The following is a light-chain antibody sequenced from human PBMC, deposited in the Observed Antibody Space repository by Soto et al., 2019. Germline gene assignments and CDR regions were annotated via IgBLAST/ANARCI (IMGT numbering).Light chain of an antibody. V-gene: IGLV2-8*01. Sequence: QSVLTQPASLSGSPGQSITIPCTGTHSDIGTYNYVAWYQQRPGKAPKLMISDVNKRPSGVPDRFSGSKSGNTASLTVSGLQAEDEADYYCSSYAGNNIYVFGAGTKVTVL. CDR3: SSYAGNNIYV. CDR2: DVN. CDR1: HSDIGTYNY. J-gene: IGLJ1*01.